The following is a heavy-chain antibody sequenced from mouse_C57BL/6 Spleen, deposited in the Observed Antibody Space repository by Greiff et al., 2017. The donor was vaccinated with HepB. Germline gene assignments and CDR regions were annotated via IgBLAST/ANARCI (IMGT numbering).Heavy chain of an antibody. J-gene: IGHJ4*01. V-gene: IGHV14-2*01. D-gene: IGHD1-1*01. CDR2: IDPEDGAT. Sequence: EVQLQQSGAELVKPGASVKLSCTASGFNIKDYYMHWVKQRTEQGLEWIGRIDPEDGATKYAPKFQGKATLTADTSSNTAYLPLSSLTSEDTAVYYCARTPDYNGSSYAMDDWGQGTSVTVSS. CDR3: ARTPDYNGSSYAMDD. CDR1: GFNIKDYY.